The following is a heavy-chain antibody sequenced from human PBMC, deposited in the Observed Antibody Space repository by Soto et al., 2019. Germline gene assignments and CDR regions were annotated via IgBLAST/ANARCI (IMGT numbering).Heavy chain of an antibody. Sequence: EVQLVESGGGQVQPGGSLRLSRAASGFTFSLYSMSWVRQAPGKGLEWVSYISRSSTGIHYADSVKGRFTISRDDATNSMHLQMNSLRDGDTAVYYCARAVTWGLDVWGQGTTVSISS. CDR1: GFTFSLYS. CDR2: ISRSSTGI. V-gene: IGHV3-48*02. J-gene: IGHJ6*02. CDR3: ARAVTWGLDV. D-gene: IGHD3-10*01.